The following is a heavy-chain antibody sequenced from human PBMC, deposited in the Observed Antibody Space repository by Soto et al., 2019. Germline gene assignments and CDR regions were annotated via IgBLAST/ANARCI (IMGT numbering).Heavy chain of an antibody. V-gene: IGHV3-23*01. CDR3: AKEMIVSTLADFFDY. CDR2: ISGSGDRA. Sequence: EVQLLESGGGLIQPGGSLRLSCEASGFTFSNYGMTWVRQAPGKGLEWVSTISGSGDRAFYADPVKGQFTISRDNSKDTLYLQMTSLSAEDTAIYYCAKEMIVSTLADFFDYWGQGILVTVSS. CDR1: GFTFSNYG. J-gene: IGHJ4*02. D-gene: IGHD3-22*01.